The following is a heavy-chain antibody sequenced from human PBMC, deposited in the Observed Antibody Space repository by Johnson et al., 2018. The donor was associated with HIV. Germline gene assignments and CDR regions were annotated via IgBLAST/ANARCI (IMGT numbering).Heavy chain of an antibody. CDR2: IYSGGST. V-gene: IGHV3-66*01. Sequence: VQLVESGGGLVQPGGSLRLSCAASGLTVSNNYMTWVRQAPGKGLEWMAVIYSGGSTYYADSVKGRFTISRDNSKNTLYLQMNSLRAEDTAVYYCTTGKDIWGQGTMVTVSS. J-gene: IGHJ3*02. CDR1: GLTVSNNY. CDR3: TTGKDI.